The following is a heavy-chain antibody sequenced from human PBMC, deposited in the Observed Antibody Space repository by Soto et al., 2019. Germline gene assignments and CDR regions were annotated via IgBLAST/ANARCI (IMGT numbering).Heavy chain of an antibody. V-gene: IGHV3-23*01. CDR2: ISGSGGST. D-gene: IGHD6-6*01. J-gene: IGHJ4*02. CDR1: GFTFSSYA. Sequence: GGSLRLSCAASGFTFSSYAMSWVRQAPGKGLEWVSAISGSGGSTYYADSVKGRFTISRDNSKNTLYLQMNSLRAEDTAVYYCEPALRSSRESASFDYWGQGTLVTVYS. CDR3: EPALRSSRESASFDY.